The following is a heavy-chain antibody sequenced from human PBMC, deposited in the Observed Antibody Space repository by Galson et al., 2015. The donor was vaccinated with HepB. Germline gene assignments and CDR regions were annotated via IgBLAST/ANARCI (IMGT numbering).Heavy chain of an antibody. CDR3: AKDRNSTSPGTYGMDV. D-gene: IGHD6-6*01. V-gene: IGHV3-23*01. CDR2: ISGSGGTT. J-gene: IGHJ6*02. Sequence: SLRLSCAASGFPFSTYTMSWVRQAPGKGLEWVSAISGSGGTTYSADAVRGRFAIPRDNTKRTLDLHLNRLRGEDTALYYCAKDRNSTSPGTYGMDVWGQGTTVTVFS. CDR1: GFPFSTYT.